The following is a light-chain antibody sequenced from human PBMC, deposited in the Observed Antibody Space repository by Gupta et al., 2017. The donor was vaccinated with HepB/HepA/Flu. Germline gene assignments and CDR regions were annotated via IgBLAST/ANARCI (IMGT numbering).Light chain of an antibody. CDR2: DNN. J-gene: IGLJ2*01. CDR3: QSFDTSLSSVV. CDR1: SSNIGAHYD. Sequence: QSGLTQPPSVSGAPGQRVTISCTGSSSNIGAHYDVHWYQQLPKTAPKLLIYDNNRRPSGVPDRFSGSTSGTSASLAITGLQTEDAAEYYCQSFDTSLSSVVFGGGTKLTVL. V-gene: IGLV1-40*01.